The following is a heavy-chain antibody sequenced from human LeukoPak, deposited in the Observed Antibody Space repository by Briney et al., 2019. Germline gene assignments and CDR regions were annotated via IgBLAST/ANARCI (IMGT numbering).Heavy chain of an antibody. V-gene: IGHV4-59*01. CDR2: IYCSGST. J-gene: IGHJ4*02. D-gene: IGHD3-3*01. Sequence: PSETLSLTCTVSGGSISSYYWSWIRQPPGKGLEWIGYIYCSGSTNYNPSLKSRVTISVDTSKNQFSLKLSSVTAADTAVYYCAGTYYDFWSGSETHDYWGQGTLVTVSS. CDR3: AGTYYDFWSGSETHDY. CDR1: GGSISSYY.